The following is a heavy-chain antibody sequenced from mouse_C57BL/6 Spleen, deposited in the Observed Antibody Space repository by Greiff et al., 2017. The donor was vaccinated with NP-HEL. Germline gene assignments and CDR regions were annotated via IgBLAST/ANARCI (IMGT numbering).Heavy chain of an antibody. D-gene: IGHD1-1*01. J-gene: IGHJ1*03. Sequence: VQLQQSGPGLVKPSQSLSLTCSVTGYSITSGYYWNWIRQFPGNKLEWMGYISYDGSNNYNPSLKNRISLTRDTSKNQFFLKLNSVTTEDTATYYCAREHYYGSSYGGGYFDVWGTGTTVTVSS. CDR3: AREHYYGSSYGGGYFDV. CDR1: GYSITSGYY. CDR2: ISYDGSN. V-gene: IGHV3-6*01.